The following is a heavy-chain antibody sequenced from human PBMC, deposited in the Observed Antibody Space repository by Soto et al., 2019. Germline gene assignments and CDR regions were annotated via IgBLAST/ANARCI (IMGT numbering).Heavy chain of an antibody. J-gene: IGHJ6*02. D-gene: IGHD6-13*01. V-gene: IGHV3-53*01. CDR1: GFTFSSYW. CDR2: IYSGGST. Sequence: GGSLRLSCAASGFTFSSYWMHWVRQAPGKGLVWVSRIYSGGSTYYADSVKGRFTISRDNSKNTLYLQMNSLRAEDTAVYYCASSLSAAGTYHYYYYGMDVWGQGTTVTVSS. CDR3: ASSLSAAGTYHYYYYGMDV.